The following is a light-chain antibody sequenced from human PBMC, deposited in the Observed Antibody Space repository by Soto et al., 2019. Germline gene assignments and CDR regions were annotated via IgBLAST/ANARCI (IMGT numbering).Light chain of an antibody. Sequence: EIVLTQSPGTLSLSPGERATLSCRASQSVSNNYLAWYQQKPGQAPRLLIYGASNRATGIPDRFSGSGSGTDFTLTISRLEPEDFAVYYCQQRSYWPPFTFGGGTKVDIK. J-gene: IGKJ4*01. CDR2: GAS. V-gene: IGKV3D-20*02. CDR1: QSVSNNY. CDR3: QQRSYWPPFT.